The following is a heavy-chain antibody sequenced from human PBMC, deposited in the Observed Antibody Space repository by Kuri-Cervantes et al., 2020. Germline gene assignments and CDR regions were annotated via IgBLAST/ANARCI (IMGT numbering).Heavy chain of an antibody. D-gene: IGHD2-2*01. CDR3: ARSRYCSSTSCPYYYYYYGMDV. CDR2: INPNSGGT. CDR1: GYTFTGYY. V-gene: IGHV1-2*02. Sequence: ASVKVSCKASGYTFTGYYMHWVRQAPGQGLEWMGWINPNSGGTNYAQKLQGRVTMTTDTSTSTAYMELRSLRSDDTAVYYCARSRYCSSTSCPYYYYYYGMDVWGQGTTVTVSS. J-gene: IGHJ6*02.